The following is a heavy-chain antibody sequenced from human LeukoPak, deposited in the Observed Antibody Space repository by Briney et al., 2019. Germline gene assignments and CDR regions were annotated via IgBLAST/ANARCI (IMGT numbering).Heavy chain of an antibody. D-gene: IGHD6-13*01. CDR1: GFTSSSYA. Sequence: GGSLRLSCAASGFTSSSYAMSWVRQAPGKGLEWVSAISGSGGSTYYADSVKGRFTISRDNSKNTLYLQMNSLRAEDTAVYYCAKDPESSSWYYFDYWGQGTLVTVSS. CDR2: ISGSGGST. V-gene: IGHV3-23*01. J-gene: IGHJ4*02. CDR3: AKDPESSSWYYFDY.